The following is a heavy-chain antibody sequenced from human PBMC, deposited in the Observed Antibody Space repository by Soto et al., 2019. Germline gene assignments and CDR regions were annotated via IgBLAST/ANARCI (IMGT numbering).Heavy chain of an antibody. V-gene: IGHV3-30*18. CDR1: GFTFSGYG. CDR3: AKDQDTAMVMVDY. D-gene: IGHD5-18*01. CDR2: ISYDGSNK. J-gene: IGHJ4*02. Sequence: PGGSLRLSCAASGFTFSGYGMHWVRQAPGKGLEWVAVISYDGSNKYYADSVKGRFTISRDNSKNTLYLQMNSLRAEDTAVYYCAKDQDTAMVMVDYWGQGTLVTVSS.